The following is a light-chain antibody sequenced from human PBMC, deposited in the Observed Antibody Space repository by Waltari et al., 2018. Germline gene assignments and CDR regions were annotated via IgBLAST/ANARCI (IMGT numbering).Light chain of an antibody. CDR2: DVS. CDR1: SNDVGGYNS. J-gene: IGLJ2*01. Sequence: QSALTQPASGSGSPGQSVTIFCAGTSNDVGGYNSVSWYPEHPGQAPSVIIYDVSDRPSGVSDRFSGSKSGNTASLTISGLQAEDEADYYCSSQSSNDVVLFGGGTKLTVL. CDR3: SSQSSNDVVL. V-gene: IGLV2-14*01.